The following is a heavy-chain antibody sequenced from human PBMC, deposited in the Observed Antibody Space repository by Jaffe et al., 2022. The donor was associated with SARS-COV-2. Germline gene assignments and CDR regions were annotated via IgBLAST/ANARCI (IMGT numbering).Heavy chain of an antibody. CDR1: GFSLNSSGVG. V-gene: IGHV2-5*02. J-gene: IGHJ4*02. CDR2: ISWDDTK. D-gene: IGHD2-21*02. Sequence: QITLKESGPTLVKPTQTLTLTCTVSGFSLNSSGVGVGWIRQSPGKALEWLSLISWDDTKSFSPSLNNRLTISKDTSKNQVVLRVSNVDPVDSGTYFCARIADTNRWLLHYFDCWGQGTLVTVSS. CDR3: ARIADTNRWLLHYFDC.